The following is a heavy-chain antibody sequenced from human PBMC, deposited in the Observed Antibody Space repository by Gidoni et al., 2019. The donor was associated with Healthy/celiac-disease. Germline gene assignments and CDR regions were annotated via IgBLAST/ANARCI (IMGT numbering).Heavy chain of an antibody. Sequence: QLQLQESGPGLVKPSETLSLTCTVSGGSISSRSYYWGWIRQPPGKGLEWIGSIYYSGSTYYNPSLKSRVTRSVDTSKNQFSLKLSSVTAADTAVYYCARDQGNKYSERVAYAIHNWFDPWGQGTLVTVSS. CDR2: IYYSGST. D-gene: IGHD2-8*01. J-gene: IGHJ5*02. V-gene: IGHV4-39*07. CDR1: GGSISSRSYY. CDR3: ARDQGNKYSERVAYAIHNWFDP.